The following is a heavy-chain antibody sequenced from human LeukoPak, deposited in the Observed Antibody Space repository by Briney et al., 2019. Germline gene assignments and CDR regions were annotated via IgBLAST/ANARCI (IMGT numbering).Heavy chain of an antibody. Sequence: GGSLRLSCAASGFTFDDYGMSWVRQAPGKGLEWVSGINWNGGSTGYADSVKGRFTISRDNAKNSLYLQMNSLRAEDTALYYCARARRYSSSWYAEGWGQGTLVTVSS. J-gene: IGHJ4*02. CDR2: INWNGGST. CDR1: GFTFDDYG. D-gene: IGHD6-13*01. V-gene: IGHV3-20*04. CDR3: ARARRYSSSWYAEG.